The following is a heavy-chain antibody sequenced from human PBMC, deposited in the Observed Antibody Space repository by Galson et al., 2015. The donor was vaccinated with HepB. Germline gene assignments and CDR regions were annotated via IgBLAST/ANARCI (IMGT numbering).Heavy chain of an antibody. CDR2: ISFDGSNT. CDR1: GYIFSAYA. D-gene: IGHD6-19*01. CDR3: ARDPSGHAQYHFDN. Sequence: SLRLSCAASGYIFSAYAFNWVRQAPGKGLDWVATISFDGSNTNYADSVKGRFTISRDSSTNTVSLQMDSLRPEDSSLYYCARDPSGHAQYHFDNWGQGTLVTVSS. V-gene: IGHV3-30-3*01. J-gene: IGHJ4*02.